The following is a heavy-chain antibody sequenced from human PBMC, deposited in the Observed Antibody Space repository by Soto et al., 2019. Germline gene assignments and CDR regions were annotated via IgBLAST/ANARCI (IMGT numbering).Heavy chain of an antibody. D-gene: IGHD1-26*01. J-gene: IGHJ4*02. CDR3: ARAVGPCDY. Sequence: QVQLVESGGGVVQPGRSLRLSCAAAGFTFSTYGIHWVRQAPGKGLEWVAVIWHDGSNKYYADSVKGRFTISRDNSKNTLYLEMNSLRAEDTAVYYCARAVGPCDYWGQGTLVTVSS. CDR2: IWHDGSNK. CDR1: GFTFSTYG. V-gene: IGHV3-33*01.